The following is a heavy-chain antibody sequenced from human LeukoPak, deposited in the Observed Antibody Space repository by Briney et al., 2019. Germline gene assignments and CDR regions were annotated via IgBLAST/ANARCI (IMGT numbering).Heavy chain of an antibody. CDR1: GFTFSSYG. J-gene: IGHJ4*02. CDR2: ISYDGSNK. CDR3: AKDKGASGWYGILYYFDY. V-gene: IGHV3-30*18. Sequence: PGRSLRLSCAASGFTFSSYGMHWVRQAPGKGLEWVAVISYDGSNKYYADSVKGRFTISRDNSKNTLYLQMNSLRAEDTAVYYCAKDKGASGWYGILYYFDYWGQGTLVTVSS. D-gene: IGHD6-19*01.